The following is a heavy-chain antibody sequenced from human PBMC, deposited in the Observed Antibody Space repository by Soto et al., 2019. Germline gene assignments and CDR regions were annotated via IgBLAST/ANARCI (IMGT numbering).Heavy chain of an antibody. CDR3: ARHSLALRKNNWFDP. Sequence: PETLSLTCTVSGDSIIGSDFYWGWVRQPPGKGREWIGSIFYLGSSYYNPSLKSRVTMSVDTSKNQFSLRLRSVTAADTALYFCARHSLALRKNNWFDPWGQGIMVT. CDR1: GDSIIGSDFY. D-gene: IGHD3-3*02. J-gene: IGHJ5*02. CDR2: IFYLGSS. V-gene: IGHV4-39*01.